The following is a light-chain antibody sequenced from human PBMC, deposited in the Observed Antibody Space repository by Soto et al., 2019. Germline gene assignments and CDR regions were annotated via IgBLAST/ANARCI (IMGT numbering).Light chain of an antibody. CDR1: RSDIGGYNY. J-gene: IGLJ2*01. CDR3: ISYTSSSPVV. Sequence: QSALTQPASVSGSPGQSITISCTGTRSDIGGYNYVSWYQQHPGKAPKLMIYDVTYRPSGVYNRFSGSKSDNTASLTISGLQAEDEADYYCISYTSSSPVVFGGGTKLTVL. V-gene: IGLV2-14*03. CDR2: DVT.